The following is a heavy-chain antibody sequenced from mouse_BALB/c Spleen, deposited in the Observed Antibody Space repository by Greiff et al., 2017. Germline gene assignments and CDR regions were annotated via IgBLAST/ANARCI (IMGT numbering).Heavy chain of an antibody. D-gene: IGHD3-2*02. J-gene: IGHJ4*01. CDR1: GYTFTDYN. Sequence: VQLQQSGPELVKPGASVKIPCKASGYTFTDYNMDWVKQSHGKSLEWIGDINPNNGGTIYNQKFKGKATLTVDKSSSTAYMELRSLTSEDTAVYYCARSTLGSHYAMDYWGQGTSVTVSS. CDR2: INPNNGGT. V-gene: IGHV1-18*01. CDR3: ARSTLGSHYAMDY.